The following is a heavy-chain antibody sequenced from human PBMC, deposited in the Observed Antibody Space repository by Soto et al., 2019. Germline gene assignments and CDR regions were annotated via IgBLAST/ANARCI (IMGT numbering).Heavy chain of an antibody. J-gene: IGHJ4*02. V-gene: IGHV3-23*01. D-gene: IGHD2-2*01. CDR2: ISGSGGST. CDR3: ANPSCEYQLLCGVDY. Sequence: EVQLLESGGGLVQPGGSLRLSCAASGFTFSSYAMSWVRQAPGKGLEWVSAISGSGGSTYYADSVKGRFTISRDNSKNTLYLQMNSRRAEDTAVYYCANPSCEYQLLCGVDYWGQGTLVTVSS. CDR1: GFTFSSYA.